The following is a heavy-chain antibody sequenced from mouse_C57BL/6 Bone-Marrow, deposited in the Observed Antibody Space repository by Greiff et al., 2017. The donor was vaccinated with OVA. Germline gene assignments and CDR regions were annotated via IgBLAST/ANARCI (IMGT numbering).Heavy chain of an antibody. V-gene: IGHV3-6*01. CDR1: GYSITSGYY. D-gene: IGHD1-1*01. CDR3: ARATGVAEGYFDY. Sequence: EVQLQESGPGLVKPSQSLSLTCSVTGYSITSGYYWNWIRQFPGNQLEWMGYISYDGSNNYNPSLKNRIAITRDTSKNQFFLKLNSVTTEDTATYYCARATGVAEGYFDYWGQGTTLTVSS. CDR2: ISYDGSN. J-gene: IGHJ2*01.